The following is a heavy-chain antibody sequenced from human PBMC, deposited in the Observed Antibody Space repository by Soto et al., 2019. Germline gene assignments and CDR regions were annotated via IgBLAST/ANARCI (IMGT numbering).Heavy chain of an antibody. Sequence: SETISLTWTVPGGYGDNRSDYWSLNQQPPGKGLEYVGYIYDSGSTYYNPSLKSRVTVSLDSSKNQFSLKLTSVTAADTAIYYCARGHLWLEDWGQGTLVTVSS. CDR3: ARGHLWLED. CDR1: GGYGDNRSDY. J-gene: IGHJ4*02. CDR2: IYDSGST. V-gene: IGHV4-61*01. D-gene: IGHD3-3*01.